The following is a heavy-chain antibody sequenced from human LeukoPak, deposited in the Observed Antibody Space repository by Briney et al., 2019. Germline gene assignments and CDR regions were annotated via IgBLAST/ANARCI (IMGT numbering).Heavy chain of an antibody. CDR1: GGSFSGYY. CDR2: INHSGST. J-gene: IGHJ4*02. Sequence: ASETLSLTCAVYGGSFSGYYWSWIRQPLGKGLEWIGEINHSGSTNYNPSLKSRVTISVDTSKNQFSLKLSSVTAADTAVYYCARKAVRGVHFDYWGQGTLVTVSS. CDR3: ARKAVRGVHFDY. D-gene: IGHD3-10*01. V-gene: IGHV4-34*01.